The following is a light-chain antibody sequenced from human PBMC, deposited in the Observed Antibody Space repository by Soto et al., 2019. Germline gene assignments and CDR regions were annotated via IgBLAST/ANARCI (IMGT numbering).Light chain of an antibody. CDR3: QQRTNWPAT. Sequence: VLTQSPATLSLSPGDRATLSCRASQSITGYLAWSQHKPGQAPRLLIYDTFKRAPGVSGRFSGSGSGTDFTLTISSLEPEDFAIYVCQQRTNWPATFGRGTKVEMK. V-gene: IGKV3-11*01. CDR1: QSITGY. J-gene: IGKJ4*02. CDR2: DTF.